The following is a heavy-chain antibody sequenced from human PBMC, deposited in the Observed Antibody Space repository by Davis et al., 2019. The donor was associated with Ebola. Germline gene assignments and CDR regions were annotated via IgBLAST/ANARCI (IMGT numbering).Heavy chain of an antibody. Sequence: GESLKISCAASGFTFSSYAMHWVRQAPGKGLEWVAVISYDGSNKYYADSVKGRFTISRDNSKNTLYLQMNSLRAEDTAVYYCARLDIVVVPTAESRYYYYGMDVWGQGTTVTVSS. CDR3: ARLDIVVVPTAESRYYYYGMDV. D-gene: IGHD2-2*01. CDR1: GFTFSSYA. V-gene: IGHV3-30-3*01. J-gene: IGHJ6*02. CDR2: ISYDGSNK.